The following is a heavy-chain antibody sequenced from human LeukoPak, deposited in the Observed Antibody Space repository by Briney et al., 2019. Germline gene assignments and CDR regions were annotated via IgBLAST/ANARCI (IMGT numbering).Heavy chain of an antibody. V-gene: IGHV3-74*01. CDR2: INSDGTST. CDR1: GFTFSSYW. Sequence: PGGSLRLSCAASGFTFSSYWMHWDRQAPGKGLVWVSRINSDGTSTSYADSVKGRFTISRDNAKNTLSLQMNSLRAEDTAMYYCASGSPGYSSSWSNYWGQGTLVTVSS. D-gene: IGHD6-13*01. CDR3: ASGSPGYSSSWSNY. J-gene: IGHJ4*02.